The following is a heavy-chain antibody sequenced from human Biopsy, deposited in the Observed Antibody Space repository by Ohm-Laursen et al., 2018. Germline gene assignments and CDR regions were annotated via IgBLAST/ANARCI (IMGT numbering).Heavy chain of an antibody. J-gene: IGHJ2*01. CDR2: VNYTGST. CDR1: GDSISSYY. D-gene: IGHD3-22*01. Sequence: SETLSLTCTVSGDSISSYYWSCIRQPPGKELVGFVYVNYTGSTDYNPSLQSRVTISVVTSKNHFFLRLRSVTPADTAIYYCARDRGYYSDRTVPGYFDLWGRGTMVTVSS. V-gene: IGHV4-59*01. CDR3: ARDRGYYSDRTVPGYFDL.